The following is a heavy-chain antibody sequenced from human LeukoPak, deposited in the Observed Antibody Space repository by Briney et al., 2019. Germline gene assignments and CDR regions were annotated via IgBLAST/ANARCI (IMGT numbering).Heavy chain of an antibody. CDR3: ARLRFLEWLLEPFDY. Sequence: GESLKISCKGSGYSFTSYWIGGVRQMPGKGLEWMGIIYPGDSDTRYSPSFQGQVTISADKSISTAYLQWSSLKASDTAMYYCARLRFLEWLLEPFDYWGQGTLVTVSS. CDR2: IYPGDSDT. V-gene: IGHV5-51*01. D-gene: IGHD3-3*01. J-gene: IGHJ4*02. CDR1: GYSFTSYW.